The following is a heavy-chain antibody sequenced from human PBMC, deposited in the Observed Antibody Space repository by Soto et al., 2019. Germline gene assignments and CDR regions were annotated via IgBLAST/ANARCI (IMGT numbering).Heavy chain of an antibody. V-gene: IGHV4-59*08. CDR3: ATQAYGDYDRYFDL. D-gene: IGHD4-17*01. J-gene: IGHJ2*01. CDR1: GGSISSYY. CDR2: VYYSGST. Sequence: QVHLQESGPGLVKPSETLSLTCTVSGGSISSYYWSWIRQPPGKGLEWIGYVYYSGSTNYNPSLKSRVTIAVDTCKNQFSLKLSSVTAADTAIYYCATQAYGDYDRYFDLWGRGTLVTVSS.